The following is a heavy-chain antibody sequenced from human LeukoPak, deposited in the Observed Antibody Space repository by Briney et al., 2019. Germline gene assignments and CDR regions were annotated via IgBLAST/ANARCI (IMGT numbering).Heavy chain of an antibody. V-gene: IGHV4-38-2*02. CDR3: ARDSYSYGPIDY. J-gene: IGHJ4*02. D-gene: IGHD5-18*01. CDR1: GYSISSGYY. Sequence: PSETLSLTCTVSGYSISSGYYWGWIRQPPGKGLEWIGSIYHSGSTYYNPSLKSRVTISVDTSKNQFSLKLSSVTAADTAVYYCARDSYSYGPIDYWGQGTLVTVSS. CDR2: IYHSGST.